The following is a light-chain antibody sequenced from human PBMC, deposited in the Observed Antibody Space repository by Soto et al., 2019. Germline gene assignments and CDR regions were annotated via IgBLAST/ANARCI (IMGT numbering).Light chain of an antibody. CDR1: QSVSSTY. CDR2: GAS. V-gene: IGKV3-20*01. J-gene: IGKJ1*01. CDR3: RHPASPLWR. Sequence: RDTLSCVTSQSVSSTYLIWYQQKPGQAPRLLIYGASSRATGVPDRFSVSGSGTDFTLTFGIRKPEDLILYYIRHPASPLWRFAQGTNMDIK.